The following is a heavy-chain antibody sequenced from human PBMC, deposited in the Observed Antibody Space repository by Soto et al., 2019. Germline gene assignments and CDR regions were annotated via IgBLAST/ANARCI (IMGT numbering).Heavy chain of an antibody. CDR3: ARGQDDILTGYKY. V-gene: IGHV4-34*01. CDR1: GGSFSGYY. Sequence: LSLTCAVYGGSFSGYYWSWIRQPPGKGLEWIGEINHSGSTNYNPSLKSRVTISVDTSKNQFSLKLSSVTAADTAVYYCARGQDDILTGYKYWGQGTLVTVSS. D-gene: IGHD3-9*01. J-gene: IGHJ4*02. CDR2: INHSGST.